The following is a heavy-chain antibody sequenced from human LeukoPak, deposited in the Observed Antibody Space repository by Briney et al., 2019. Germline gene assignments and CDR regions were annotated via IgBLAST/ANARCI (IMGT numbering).Heavy chain of an antibody. Sequence: PGVSLRLSCAASGFTFSSYAMHWVRQAPGKGLVGVAVISYDGSNKYYADSVKGRFTISRDNSKNTLYLQMNSLRAEDTAVYYCARVCYYDSSGCFDYWGQGTLVTVSS. CDR1: GFTFSSYA. V-gene: IGHV3-30-3*01. J-gene: IGHJ4*02. CDR3: ARVCYYDSSGCFDY. D-gene: IGHD3-22*01. CDR2: ISYDGSNK.